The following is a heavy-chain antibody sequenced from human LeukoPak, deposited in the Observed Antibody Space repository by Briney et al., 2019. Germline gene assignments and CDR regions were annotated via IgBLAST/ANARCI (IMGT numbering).Heavy chain of an antibody. Sequence: AASVKVSCKASGYTFTSYYMHWVRQAPGQGLEWMGIINPSGGSTSYAQKFQGRVTMTRDTSTSTVYMELSSLRSEDTAVYYCARDGIIHCSSTSCHTRGFDYWGQGTLVTVSS. V-gene: IGHV1-46*01. D-gene: IGHD2-2*01. CDR3: ARDGIIHCSSTSCHTRGFDY. CDR2: INPSGGST. J-gene: IGHJ4*02. CDR1: GYTFTSYY.